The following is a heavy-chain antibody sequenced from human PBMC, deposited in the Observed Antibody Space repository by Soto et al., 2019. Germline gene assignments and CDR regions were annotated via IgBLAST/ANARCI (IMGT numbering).Heavy chain of an antibody. CDR1: GYNFTSYG. V-gene: IGHV1-18*01. CDR3: ARDLYYSSGRYFDHDAFDI. J-gene: IGHJ3*02. CDR2: ISPHNNRT. D-gene: IGHD6-19*01. Sequence: ASVKVSCKASGYNFTSYGISWVRQAPGQGLEWMGWISPHNNRTKYARRFQDRVTMTTETPTSTVYMELGSLRSDDTAVYYCARDLYYSSGRYFDHDAFDIWGQGTVVTVSS.